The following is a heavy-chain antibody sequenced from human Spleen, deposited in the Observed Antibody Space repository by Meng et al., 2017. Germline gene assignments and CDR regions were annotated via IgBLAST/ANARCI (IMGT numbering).Heavy chain of an antibody. CDR3: ARDEGLAAAGSGNDY. CDR1: GYPLTGFY. V-gene: IGHV1-2*06. J-gene: IGHJ4*02. Sequence: GQSGAEVRRPGPSGKVSCRASGYPLTGFYMNWVRQAPGKGLEWMGRINPSIGGTIYAQKFQGRVTMTRDTSISTAYMELSRLRSDDTAVYYCARDEGLAAAGSGNDYWGQGTLVTVSS. D-gene: IGHD6-13*01. CDR2: INPSIGGT.